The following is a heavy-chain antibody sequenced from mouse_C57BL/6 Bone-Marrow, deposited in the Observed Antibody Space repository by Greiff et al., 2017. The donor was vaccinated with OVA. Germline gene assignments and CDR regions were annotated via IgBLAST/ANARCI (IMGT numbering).Heavy chain of an antibody. CDR1: GFTFSDYG. CDR3: AGINYGYVDV. J-gene: IGHJ1*03. V-gene: IGHV5-17*01. Sequence: EVQLVESGGGLVKPGGSLKLSCAASGFTFSDYGMHWVRQAPEKGLEWVAYISRGSSTIYYADTVKGRFTLSRDNAKNTLFLQMTSLRSEDTAMYYCAGINYGYVDVWGTGTTVTVSS. CDR2: ISRGSSTI.